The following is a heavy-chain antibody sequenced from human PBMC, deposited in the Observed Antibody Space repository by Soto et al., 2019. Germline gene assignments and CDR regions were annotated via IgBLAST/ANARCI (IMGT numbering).Heavy chain of an antibody. CDR1: GCTFTSSA. CDR3: AAEDYYDSSGSR. D-gene: IGHD3-22*01. V-gene: IGHV1-58*01. J-gene: IGHJ4*02. Sequence: SLKVSCKSSGCTFTSSAVQWVRHARGKRLEWIGWIVVGSGNTNYAQKFQERVTITRDMSTSTAYMELSSLRSEDTAVYYCAAEDYYDSSGSRWGQGTLVTVSS. CDR2: IVVGSGNT.